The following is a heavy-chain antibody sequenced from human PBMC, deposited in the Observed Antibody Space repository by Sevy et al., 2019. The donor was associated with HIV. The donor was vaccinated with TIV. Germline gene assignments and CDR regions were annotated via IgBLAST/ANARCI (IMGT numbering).Heavy chain of an antibody. CDR3: AREGCSKPHDY. J-gene: IGHJ4*02. CDR2: FSFGCGKI. CDR1: GFTFSNYV. D-gene: IGHD2-2*01. V-gene: IGHV3-23*01. Sequence: GGSLRLSCAASGFTFSNYVMSWVRQAPGKGLEWVSTFSFGCGKINYADSVKGRFTISRDNSENTLYLQMNSLRAEDTALYYCAREGCSKPHDYWGQGTLVTVSS.